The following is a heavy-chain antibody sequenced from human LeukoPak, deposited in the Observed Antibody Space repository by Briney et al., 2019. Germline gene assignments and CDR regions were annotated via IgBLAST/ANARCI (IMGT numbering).Heavy chain of an antibody. Sequence: GGSLRLSCAASGFTFSSYGMSWVRQAPGKGLEWVSAISGSGGSTYYADSVKGRFTISRDNSKNTLYLQMNSLRAEDTAVYYCAKVREYSGYEPLYYFDYWGQGTLVTVSS. CDR3: AKVREYSGYEPLYYFDY. CDR1: GFTFSSYG. V-gene: IGHV3-23*01. D-gene: IGHD5-12*01. CDR2: ISGSGGST. J-gene: IGHJ4*02.